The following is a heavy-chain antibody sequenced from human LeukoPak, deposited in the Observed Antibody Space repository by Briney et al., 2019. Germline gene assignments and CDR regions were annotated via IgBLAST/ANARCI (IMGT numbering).Heavy chain of an antibody. CDR1: GGSISSYY. CDR3: ARDRGPNPKPGIAAAGKGNWFDP. J-gene: IGHJ5*02. Sequence: SETLSLTCTVSGGSISSYYWSWIRQPPGKGLEWIGYIYYSGSTNYNPSLKSRVTISVDTSKNQFSLKLSSVTAADTAVYYCARDRGPNPKPGIAAAGKGNWFDPWGQGTLVTVSS. V-gene: IGHV4-59*12. D-gene: IGHD6-13*01. CDR2: IYYSGST.